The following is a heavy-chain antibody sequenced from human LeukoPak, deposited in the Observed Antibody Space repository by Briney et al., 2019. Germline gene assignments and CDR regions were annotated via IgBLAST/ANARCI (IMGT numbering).Heavy chain of an antibody. J-gene: IGHJ5*02. CDR3: VTGGHYSGT. CDR1: GFTSSSHW. V-gene: IGHV3-7*01. CDR2: IKPDGSEE. Sequence: GGSLRLSCAASGFTSSSHWMGWVRQAPGKGLEWVANIKPDGSEENYVDSVKGRFTISRDNAKNSLYLQMSSLRAEDTAVYYCVTGGHYSGTWGQGSLVTVSS. D-gene: IGHD3-3*01.